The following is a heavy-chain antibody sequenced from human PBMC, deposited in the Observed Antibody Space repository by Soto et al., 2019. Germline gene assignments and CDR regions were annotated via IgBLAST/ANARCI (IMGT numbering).Heavy chain of an antibody. Sequence: GGSLRLSCASSGFTFEEYGMSWVRQVPGKGLEWVSGIHWTGGSTGYADSVKGRFTISRDSAKSSLYLQMNSLRAEDTAFYYCARGGYSNSWHTGWFDSWGQGTLVTVSS. V-gene: IGHV3-20*04. CDR2: IHWTGGST. J-gene: IGHJ5*01. CDR1: GFTFEEYG. D-gene: IGHD6-13*01. CDR3: ARGGYSNSWHTGWFDS.